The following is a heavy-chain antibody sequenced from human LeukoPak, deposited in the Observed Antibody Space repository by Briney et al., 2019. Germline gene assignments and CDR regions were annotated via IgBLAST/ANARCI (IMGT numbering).Heavy chain of an antibody. CDR2: IHSSGST. V-gene: IGHV4-4*07. D-gene: IGHD1-26*01. CDR3: ARNLGSNWFDP. CDR1: GHPISSYY. J-gene: IGHJ5*02. Sequence: SDTLSLTCTVSGHPISSYYWSWLRHPTGKGLEWIGRIHSSGSTNYNPSLKSRVTMSLDASKNQFSLRLTSVTAADSAVYFCARNLGSNWFDPWGQGTLVTVSS.